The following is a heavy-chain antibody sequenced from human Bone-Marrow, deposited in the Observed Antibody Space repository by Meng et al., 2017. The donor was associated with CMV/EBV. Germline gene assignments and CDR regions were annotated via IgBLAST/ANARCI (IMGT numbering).Heavy chain of an antibody. CDR3: AKAYDFWSGYTT. J-gene: IGHJ4*02. D-gene: IGHD3-3*01. Sequence: SLKISCAASGFTFDEYAMHWVRQGPGKGLEWVSGISWNSGTIAYADSVKGRFTISRDNAKNSLYLQMNSLRAEDTALYYCAKAYDFWSGYTTWGQGTLVTVSS. CDR2: ISWNSGTI. CDR1: GFTFDEYA. V-gene: IGHV3-9*01.